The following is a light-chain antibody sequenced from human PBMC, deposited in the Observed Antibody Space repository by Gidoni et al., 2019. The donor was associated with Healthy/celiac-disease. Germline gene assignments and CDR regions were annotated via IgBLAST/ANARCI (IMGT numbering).Light chain of an antibody. V-gene: IGLV2-14*01. CDR1: SSDVGGYNY. J-gene: IGLJ2*01. CDR2: DVG. CDR3: SSYRSSSTKV. Sequence: QSALTQPASVSGSPGQSITISCTGTSSDVGGYNYVSWCQQHPGKAPKLMIYDVGNRPSGVSNRFSGSKSGNTASLTISGLQAEDETDYYCSSYRSSSTKVFGGGTNLTVL.